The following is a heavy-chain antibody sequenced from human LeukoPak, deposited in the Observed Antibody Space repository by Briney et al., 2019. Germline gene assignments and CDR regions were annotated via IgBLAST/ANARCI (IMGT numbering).Heavy chain of an antibody. CDR3: ARDEIVATTKANYYYYMDV. CDR2: ITEDGSVG. Sequence: GGSLRLSCAASGVTFSDKYMNWYRQPPGRGLEWVASITEDGSVGFHVDSVKGRFTISRDNAKNSLYLQMNSLRAEDTAVYYCARDEIVATTKANYYYYMDVWGKGTTVTISS. CDR1: GVTFSDKY. V-gene: IGHV3-7*01. J-gene: IGHJ6*03. D-gene: IGHD5-12*01.